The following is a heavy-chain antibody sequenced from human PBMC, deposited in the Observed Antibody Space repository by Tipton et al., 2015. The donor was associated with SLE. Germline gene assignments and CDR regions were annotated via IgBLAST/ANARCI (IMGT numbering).Heavy chain of an antibody. CDR2: IYYGGST. CDR3: ARGTNWGSGWYFDL. CDR1: GGSISSGGYY. J-gene: IGHJ2*01. D-gene: IGHD7-27*01. V-gene: IGHV4-31*03. Sequence: TLSLTCTVSGGSISSGGYYWTWIRQHPGKGLEWIGYIYYGGSTHYNPSLKSRVTISVDTSKTQFSLNLTSVTAADTAVYSCARGTNWGSGWYFDLRGRGTLVTVSS.